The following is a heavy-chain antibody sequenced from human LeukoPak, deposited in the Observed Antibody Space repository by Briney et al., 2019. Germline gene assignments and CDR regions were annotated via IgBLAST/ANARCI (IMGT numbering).Heavy chain of an antibody. V-gene: IGHV4-34*01. Sequence: SETLSLTCAVYGGSFSGYYWSWIRQPPGKGLEWIGEINHSGSTNYNPSLKGRVTISLDMSKNQFSLKLNSMTAADTAVYYCAREGQWLPDWFDPWGQGTLVTVSS. CDR2: INHSGST. D-gene: IGHD6-19*01. J-gene: IGHJ5*02. CDR1: GGSFSGYY. CDR3: AREGQWLPDWFDP.